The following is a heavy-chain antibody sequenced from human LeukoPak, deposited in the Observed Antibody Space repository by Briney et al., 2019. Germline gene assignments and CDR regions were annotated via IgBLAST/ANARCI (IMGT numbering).Heavy chain of an antibody. CDR2: ISDSGST. CDR1: VCSINGYY. D-gene: IGHD4-17*01. CDR3: AKVFRGAVTSNWFDP. V-gene: IGHV4-59*03. J-gene: IGHJ5*02. Sequence: SETLSLTCTVSVCSINGYYWSWIRQPPGKGLEWIGYISDSGSTNYNPSLKSRVTMSVDSSNTEFSLRLNSVTAADTAVYYCAKVFRGAVTSNWFDPWGQGTLVTVSS.